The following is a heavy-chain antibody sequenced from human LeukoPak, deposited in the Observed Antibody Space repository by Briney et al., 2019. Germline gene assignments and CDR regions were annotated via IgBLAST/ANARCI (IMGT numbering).Heavy chain of an antibody. CDR2: ISAYNGNT. D-gene: IGHD6-19*01. CDR3: ATGTIAVAGILGVGSNAFDI. CDR1: GYTFTSYG. Sequence: GASVKVSCKASGYTFTSYGISWVRQAPGQGLEWMGWISAYNGNTNNAQKRQGRVTMTTDTSTSTAYMELRSLRSDDTAVYYCATGTIAVAGILGVGSNAFDIWGEGTMVTVCS. V-gene: IGHV1-18*01. J-gene: IGHJ3*02.